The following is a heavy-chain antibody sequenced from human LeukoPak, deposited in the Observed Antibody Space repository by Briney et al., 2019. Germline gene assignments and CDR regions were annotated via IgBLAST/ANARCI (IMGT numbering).Heavy chain of an antibody. CDR1: GFTFSSYA. J-gene: IGHJ4*02. CDR3: ARVRIPEKYSSSWYYFDY. Sequence: GGSLRLSCAASGFTFSSYAMHWVRQAPGKGLEWVAVISYDGSNKYYADSVKGRFTISRDNSKNTLYLQMNSLGAEDTAVYYCARVRIPEKYSSSWYYFDYWGQGTLVTVSS. D-gene: IGHD6-13*01. CDR2: ISYDGSNK. V-gene: IGHV3-30-3*01.